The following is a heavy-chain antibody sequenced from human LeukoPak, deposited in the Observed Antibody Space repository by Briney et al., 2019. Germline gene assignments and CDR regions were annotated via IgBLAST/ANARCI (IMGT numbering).Heavy chain of an antibody. D-gene: IGHD3-9*01. CDR2: ISAYNGNT. J-gene: IGHJ4*03. CDR1: GYTYTSYG. Sequence: ASVNDTCLASGYTYTSYGMHWVRQAPGQGLEWMGWISAYNGNTNYAQKLQGRVTMTTDTSTSTAYMELRSLRSDDTAVYYCARGPYDILTGYATRSDNWGDGTPVTVSS. V-gene: IGHV1-18*01. CDR3: ARGPYDILTGYATRSDN.